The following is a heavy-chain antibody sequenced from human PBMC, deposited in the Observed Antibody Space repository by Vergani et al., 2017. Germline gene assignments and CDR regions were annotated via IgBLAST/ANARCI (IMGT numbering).Heavy chain of an antibody. CDR2: IYYSGST. D-gene: IGHD2-2*01. CDR1: GGSISSGGYY. CDR3: ARDTPGYCSSTSCPNNWFDP. J-gene: IGHJ5*02. Sequence: QVQLQESGPGLVKPSQTLSLTCTVSGGSISSGGYYWSWIRQQPGKGLEWIGYIYYSGSTYYNPSLKSRVTISVETSKNQFTLKLSSVTAADTAVYSCARDTPGYCSSTSCPNNWFDPWGQGTLVTVSS. V-gene: IGHV4-31*03.